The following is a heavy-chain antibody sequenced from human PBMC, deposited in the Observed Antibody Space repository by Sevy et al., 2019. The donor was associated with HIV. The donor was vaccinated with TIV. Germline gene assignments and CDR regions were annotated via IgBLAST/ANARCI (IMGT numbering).Heavy chain of an antibody. CDR3: ARDPAPMYYDDTRGYCFDF. CDR2: INPHSDDT. CDR1: GYTFTDYY. J-gene: IGHJ4*02. D-gene: IGHD3-22*01. Sequence: ASVKVSCKGSGYTFTDYYMHLVRQAPGQGLEWMGWINPHSDDTKYAQKFQGRLAMTWDTSISTAYMELSGLTSDDTAGYYCARDPAPMYYDDTRGYCFDFWGQGTLVTVSS. V-gene: IGHV1-2*02.